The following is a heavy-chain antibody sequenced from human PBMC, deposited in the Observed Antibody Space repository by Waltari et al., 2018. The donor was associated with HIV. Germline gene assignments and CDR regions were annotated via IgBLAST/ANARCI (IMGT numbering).Heavy chain of an antibody. CDR2: IKQDGSEK. J-gene: IGHJ4*02. V-gene: IGHV3-7*01. Sequence: EVQLVESGGGLVQPGGSLRLSCAASGVTFSSYWMSWVRQAPGKGLEWVANIKQDGSEKYYVDSVKGRFTISRDNAKNSLYLQMNSLRAEDTAVYYCARDVGVNYWGQGTLVTVSS. D-gene: IGHD2-21*01. CDR1: GVTFSSYW. CDR3: ARDVGVNY.